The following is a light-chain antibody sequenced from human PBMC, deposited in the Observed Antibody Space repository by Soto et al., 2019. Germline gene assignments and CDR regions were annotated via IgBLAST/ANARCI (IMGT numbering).Light chain of an antibody. J-gene: IGKJ1*01. CDR3: QQYNQWPPWT. CDR2: GAS. V-gene: IGKV3-15*01. CDR1: QSVNSD. Sequence: EVVMTQSPATLSVSPGEIATLSFSASQSVNSDLAWYQQKPGQAPRLLIYGASTRATGIPARFRGSGSGTDFTLTISSLQSEDFAVYYCQQYNQWPPWTFGQGTKVDIK.